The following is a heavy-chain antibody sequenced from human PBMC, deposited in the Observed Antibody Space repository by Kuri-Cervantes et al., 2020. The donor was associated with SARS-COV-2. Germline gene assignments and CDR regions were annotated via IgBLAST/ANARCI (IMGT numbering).Heavy chain of an antibody. V-gene: IGHV3-74*01. J-gene: IGHJ4*02. Sequence: GGSLRLSCAASGFTFGNYWMHWVRQAPGKGLVWVSRFMSDGTSPSYADSVRGRFTISRDNAKNSLYLQMNSLRAEDTAVYYCAKGGSGAHYFDYWGQGTLVTVSS. CDR1: GFTFGNYW. CDR2: FMSDGTSP. D-gene: IGHD3-10*01. CDR3: AKGGSGAHYFDY.